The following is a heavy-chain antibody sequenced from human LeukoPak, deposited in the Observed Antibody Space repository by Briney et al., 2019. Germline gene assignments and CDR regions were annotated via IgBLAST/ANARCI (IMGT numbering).Heavy chain of an antibody. CDR1: GFIFSTSW. Sequence: PGGSLRLSCAASGFIFSTSWMSWVRQAPGEGLEWVANIKHDGSTIYYVDSVKGRFTISRDNSKNTLYLQMNSLRAEDTAVYYCTTIRPGYWGQGTLVTVSP. CDR2: IKHDGSTI. CDR3: TTIRPGY. V-gene: IGHV3-7*01. D-gene: IGHD5-12*01. J-gene: IGHJ4*02.